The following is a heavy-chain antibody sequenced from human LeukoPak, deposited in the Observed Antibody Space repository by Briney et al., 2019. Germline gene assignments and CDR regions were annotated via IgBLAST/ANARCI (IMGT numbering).Heavy chain of an antibody. CDR3: ATARGGTGDAFDI. D-gene: IGHD1-7*01. CDR2: FDPEDGET. CDR1: GYTLTELS. Sequence: ASVTVSCMVSGYTLTELSLHEVRQAPGKGHRRMEGFDPEDGETIYAQKFQGRVTMTEDTSTDTAYMELSSLRSEDTAVYYCATARGGTGDAFDIWGQGTMVTVSS. J-gene: IGHJ3*02. V-gene: IGHV1-24*01.